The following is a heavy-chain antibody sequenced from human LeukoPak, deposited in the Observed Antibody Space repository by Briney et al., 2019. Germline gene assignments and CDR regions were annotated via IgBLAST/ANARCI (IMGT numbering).Heavy chain of an antibody. CDR2: NNPNSGGT. J-gene: IGHJ4*02. Sequence: GASVKVSCKASGYTFTGYYMHWVRQAPGQGLEWMGWNNPNSGGTNYAQKFQGRVTMTRDTSISTAYMELSRLRSDGTAVYYCARDLQYYYDSSGYLDYWGQGTLVTVSS. CDR3: ARDLQYYYDSSGYLDY. CDR1: GYTFTGYY. D-gene: IGHD3-22*01. V-gene: IGHV1-2*02.